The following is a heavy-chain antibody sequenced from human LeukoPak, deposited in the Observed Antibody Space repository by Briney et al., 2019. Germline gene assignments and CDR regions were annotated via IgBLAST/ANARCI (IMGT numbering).Heavy chain of an antibody. CDR1: GFSFSRYW. Sequence: GGSLRLSCAASGFSFSRYWMSWVRQAPGKGLEWVANIKQDGSEKNYVESVKGRFTISRDNAKNSLYLQMNSLRAEDTAVYYCASYRRGLPRERLYDYWGQGTLVTVSS. CDR3: ASYRRGLPRERLYDY. CDR2: IKQDGSEK. D-gene: IGHD1-26*01. J-gene: IGHJ4*02. V-gene: IGHV3-7*01.